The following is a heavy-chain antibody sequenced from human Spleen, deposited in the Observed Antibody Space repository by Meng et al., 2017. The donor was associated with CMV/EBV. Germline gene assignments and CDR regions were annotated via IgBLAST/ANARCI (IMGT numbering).Heavy chain of an antibody. CDR2: IRNKTNTYTT. J-gene: IGHJ4*02. V-gene: IGHV3-73*01. CDR1: GFTFSGSA. CDR3: TRLFGVFGVVNY. Sequence: SGFTFSGSAIHWVRQASGKGLDWVGRIRNKTNTYTTAYAASVKGRFTISRDDSRNTAYLQMDSLKAEDSGVYYCTRLFGVFGVVNYWGQGTLVTVSS. D-gene: IGHD3-3*01.